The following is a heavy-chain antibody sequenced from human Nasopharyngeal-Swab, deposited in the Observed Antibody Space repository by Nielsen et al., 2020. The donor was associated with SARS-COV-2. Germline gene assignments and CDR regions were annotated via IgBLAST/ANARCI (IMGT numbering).Heavy chain of an antibody. CDR1: GGSISSGGYY. D-gene: IGHD6-19*01. CDR2: INHSGST. Sequence: SETLSLTCTVSGGSISSGGYYWSWIRQPPGKGLEWIGEINHSGSTNYNPSLKSRVTISVDTSKNQFSLKLSSVTAADTAVYYCARAGAVAGTRGQVRLGYWGQGTLVTVSS. V-gene: IGHV4-39*07. J-gene: IGHJ4*02. CDR3: ARAGAVAGTRGQVRLGY.